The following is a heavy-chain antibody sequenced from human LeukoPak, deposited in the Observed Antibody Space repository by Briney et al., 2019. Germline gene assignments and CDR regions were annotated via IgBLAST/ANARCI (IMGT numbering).Heavy chain of an antibody. V-gene: IGHV4-34*01. Sequence: SETLSLTCAVYGGSFSVYYWGWIRQPPGKGLQWIGEITHNGYTNYNPALKGRVTISIDTSKNEFSLKVSSVTAADMAIYYCAASGGPINWFDPWGQGTLVTVSS. CDR2: ITHNGYT. D-gene: IGHD3-10*01. J-gene: IGHJ5*02. CDR3: AASGGPINWFDP. CDR1: GGSFSVYY.